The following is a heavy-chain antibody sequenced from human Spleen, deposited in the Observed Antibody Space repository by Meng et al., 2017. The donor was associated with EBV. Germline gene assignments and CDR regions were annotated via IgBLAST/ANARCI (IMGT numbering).Heavy chain of an antibody. J-gene: IGHJ4*02. CDR3: ARDVYSGYDRLGY. CDR2: ISPYNGNT. D-gene: IGHD5-12*01. CDR1: GYTFNNFG. Sequence: VQLVQSGAEVEKPGASVKVSCKAFGYTFNNFGISWVRQAPGQGLEWMGWISPYNGNTVYAQKLQGRVSMTTDTSTNTAYMELWSLRSDDTAVYYCARDVYSGYDRLGYWGQGTLVTVSS. V-gene: IGHV1-18*01.